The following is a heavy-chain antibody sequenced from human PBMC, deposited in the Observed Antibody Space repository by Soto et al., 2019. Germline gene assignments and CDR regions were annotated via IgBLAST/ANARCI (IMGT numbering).Heavy chain of an antibody. D-gene: IGHD3-3*01. J-gene: IGHJ4*02. CDR2: IYPGDSDT. CDR3: ARYRRSAQRYFDY. Sequence: PGESLKISCKTSGFSFTTYWIGWVRQMPGEGLEWMGIIYPGDSDTRYSPSFQGQVTISADRSISTAYLQWSSLKASDTAMYYCARYRRSAQRYFDYWGQGSLVTVSS. V-gene: IGHV5-51*01. CDR1: GFSFTTYW.